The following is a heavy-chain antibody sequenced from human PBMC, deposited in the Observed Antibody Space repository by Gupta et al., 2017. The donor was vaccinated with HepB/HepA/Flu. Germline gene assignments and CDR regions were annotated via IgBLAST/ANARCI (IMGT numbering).Heavy chain of an antibody. CDR1: GFSLSTSGVG. J-gene: IGHJ4*02. V-gene: IGHV2-5*02. Sequence: QITLKESGPTLVKLTQTLTLTCTFSGFSLSTSGVGVGWIRQPPGKALEWLALIYWDDDKRSSPSLKSRRTITKDTSKNQVVLTMTNMDPMDTATYYCAHTAAAGYCTNGVCYTWDYWGQGTLVTVSS. CDR3: AHTAAAGYCTNGVCYTWDY. CDR2: IYWDDDK. D-gene: IGHD2-8*01.